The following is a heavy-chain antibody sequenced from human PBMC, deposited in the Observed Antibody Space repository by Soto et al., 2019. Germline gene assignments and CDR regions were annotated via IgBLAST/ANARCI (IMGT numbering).Heavy chain of an antibody. V-gene: IGHV4-4*02. CDR1: GGSISSNKW. CDR3: ASAYHIVVVPTSLGAMDV. Sequence: SETLSLTCAVYGGSISSNKWWSWVRQPPGKGLEWIGEIYHSGSTNYNPSLKSRVTISLDKSKNQFSLKLTSVTAADSAVYYCASAYHIVVVPTSLGAMDVWGQGTTVTVPS. CDR2: IYHSGST. J-gene: IGHJ6*02. D-gene: IGHD2-2*01.